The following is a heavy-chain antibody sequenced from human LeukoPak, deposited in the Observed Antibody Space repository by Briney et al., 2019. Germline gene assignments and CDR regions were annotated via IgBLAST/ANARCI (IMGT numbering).Heavy chain of an antibody. CDR1: GNTFTSNW. CDR3: ARSIGYSSGWYKWDYFDR. Sequence: GESLKISCKVSGNTFTSNWIGWVRQMPGKALEWMGIIFPGDSDTRYSPSFEGQVTISADKSINTAYLQWSSLKASDTAIYYCARSIGYSSGWYKWDYFDRWGQGTLVTVSS. V-gene: IGHV5-51*01. CDR2: IFPGDSDT. J-gene: IGHJ4*02. D-gene: IGHD6-19*01.